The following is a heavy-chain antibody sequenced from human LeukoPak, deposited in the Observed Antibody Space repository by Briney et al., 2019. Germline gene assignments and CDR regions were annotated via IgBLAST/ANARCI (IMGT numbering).Heavy chain of an antibody. D-gene: IGHD3-16*01. CDR1: GGSISSSNW. CDR2: IYHSGST. J-gene: IGHJ4*02. V-gene: IGHV4-4*02. Sequence: SETLSLTCAVSGGSISSSNWWSWVRQPPGKGLEWIGEIYHSGSTNYNPSLKSRVTISVDTSKNQFSLKLSSVTAADTAVYYCARVSGEQLFDYWGQGTLVTVSS. CDR3: ARVSGEQLFDY.